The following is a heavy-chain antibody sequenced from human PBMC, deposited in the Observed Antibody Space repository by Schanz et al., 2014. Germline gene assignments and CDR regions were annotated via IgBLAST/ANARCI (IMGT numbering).Heavy chain of an antibody. CDR1: GFTFSSYS. CDR2: ISSGGSTI. D-gene: IGHD3-3*01. J-gene: IGHJ4*02. V-gene: IGHV3-48*02. CDR3: ARDRFWSADY. Sequence: VKLVESGGGLVQPGGSLRLSCAASGFTFSSYSMNWVRQAPGKGLEWISFISSGGSTIYYADSVRGRFTLSRDNAKNSLYLQMYSLRDEDTAVYYCARDRFWSADYWGQGTLVTVSS.